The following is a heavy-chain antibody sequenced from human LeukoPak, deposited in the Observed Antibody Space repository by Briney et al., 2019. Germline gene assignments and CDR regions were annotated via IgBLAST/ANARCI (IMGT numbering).Heavy chain of an antibody. V-gene: IGHV3-20*04. CDR1: GFTFDDYG. CDR3: AKGSSGGYSSSCDY. CDR2: INWNGGST. D-gene: IGHD6-6*01. Sequence: GGSLRLSCAASGFTFDDYGMGWVRQAPGKGLEWVSGINWNGGSTGNADSVEGRFTISRAKAKNSLYLKMNGLKAEDTALYYCAKGSSGGYSSSCDYWGQGSLVTVSS. J-gene: IGHJ4*02.